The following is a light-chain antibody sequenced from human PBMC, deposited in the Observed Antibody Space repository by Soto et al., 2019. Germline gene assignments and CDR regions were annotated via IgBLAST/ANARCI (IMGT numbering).Light chain of an antibody. CDR3: SSYTSSSTYV. J-gene: IGLJ1*01. V-gene: IGLV2-14*01. CDR1: SSDVGDYNY. CDR2: EVN. Sequence: QSAPTQPASVSGSPGQSITISCTGASSDVGDYNYVSWYQHHPGKAPTLLIYEVNNRPSGVSDRFSGSKSGNVASLTISWLQAEDEADYYCSSYTSSSTYVFGTGTKLTVL.